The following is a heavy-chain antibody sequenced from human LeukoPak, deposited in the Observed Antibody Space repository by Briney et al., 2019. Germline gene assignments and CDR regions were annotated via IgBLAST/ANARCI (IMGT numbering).Heavy chain of an antibody. CDR2: MNPNSGNT. V-gene: IGHV1-8*01. D-gene: IGHD2-15*01. CDR1: GYTFTSYD. Sequence: ASVKVSCKASGYTFTSYDINWVRQATGQGLEWMGWMNPNSGNTGYAQKFQGRVTMTRNTSISTAYMELSSLRSEDTAVYYCARGYCSGGSCYSWYLYYYYGIDVWGQGTTVTVSS. J-gene: IGHJ6*02. CDR3: ARGYCSGGSCYSWYLYYYYGIDV.